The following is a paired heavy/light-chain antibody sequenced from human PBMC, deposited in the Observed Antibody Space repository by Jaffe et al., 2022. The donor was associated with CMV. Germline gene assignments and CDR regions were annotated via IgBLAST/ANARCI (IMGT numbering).Light chain of an antibody. CDR2: KAS. CDR3: QQYNTWWT. CDR1: QTISSW. V-gene: IGKV1-5*03. J-gene: IGKJ1*01. Sequence: DIQMTQSPSTLSASVGDRVTITCRASQTISSWLAWYQQKPGKVPKLLIYKASTLESGVPSRFSGSGSGTEFTLTISSLQPDDFATYYCQQYNTWWTFGQGTKVEIK.
Heavy chain of an antibody. Sequence: QVQLVQSGAEVKKPGASVKVSCKASGYTFTNYNINWVRQAPGQGLEWMGWINAYNGNTNYAQNLQGRVTMTTDTSTNTAYMELRSLRSDDTAVYYCARAVEYRRSSGPGDSWGQGTLVTVSS. CDR3: ARAVEYRRSSGPGDS. J-gene: IGHJ4*02. D-gene: IGHD6-6*01. CDR2: INAYNGNT. V-gene: IGHV1-18*04. CDR1: GYTFTNYN.